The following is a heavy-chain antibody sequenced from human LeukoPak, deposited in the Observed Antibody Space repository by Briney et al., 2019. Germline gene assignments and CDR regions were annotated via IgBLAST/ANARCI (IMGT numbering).Heavy chain of an antibody. CDR3: AKFMDGISVVRSRYMDV. J-gene: IGHJ6*03. CDR2: ISGSGGST. Sequence: QSGESLRLSCAASGFTFSSYAMSWVRQAPGKGLEWVSAISGSGGSTYYAASVKGRFTIASDNSKNMLFLQMNSLSADAAAVYYFAKFMDGISVVRSRYMDVWGKGTTVTISS. CDR1: GFTFSSYA. V-gene: IGHV3-23*01. D-gene: IGHD3-10*01.